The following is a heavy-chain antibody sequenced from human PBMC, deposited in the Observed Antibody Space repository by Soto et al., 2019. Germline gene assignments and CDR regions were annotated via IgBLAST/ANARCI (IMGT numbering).Heavy chain of an antibody. CDR2: INSDGSST. Sequence: EVQLVESGGGLLQPGGSLRLSCAVSGSTFSNDWMHWVRQAPGKGLVWVSHINSDGSSTNYADFVKGRITIARDNAKNTVYLQMNSLRAEDPAVYYCARDRSYSLDVWGQGNTVNVSS. CDR1: GSTFSNDW. CDR3: ARDRSYSLDV. J-gene: IGHJ6*02. V-gene: IGHV3-74*01.